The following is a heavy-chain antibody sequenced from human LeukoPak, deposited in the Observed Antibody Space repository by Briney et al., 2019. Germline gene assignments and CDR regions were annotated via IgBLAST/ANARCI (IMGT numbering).Heavy chain of an antibody. CDR1: GFTFSSYW. CDR2: IYTGGNT. Sequence: GGSLRLSCAASGFTFSSYWMSWVRQAPGKGLEWVSVIYTGGNTYYANSVKGRFTISRDNSKNTLYLQMNSLRAEDTAVYYCARGSITMIAPLYWGQGTLVTVSS. V-gene: IGHV3-53*01. D-gene: IGHD3-22*01. CDR3: ARGSITMIAPLY. J-gene: IGHJ4*02.